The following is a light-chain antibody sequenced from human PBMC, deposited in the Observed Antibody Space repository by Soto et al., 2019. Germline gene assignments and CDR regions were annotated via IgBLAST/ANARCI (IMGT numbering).Light chain of an antibody. J-gene: IGLJ2*01. CDR1: SSDVGCYNY. CDR2: DVS. CDR3: CSYTGSSTPVV. Sequence: QSALTQPASVSGSPGQSITISCTGTSSDVGCYNYVSWYQQHPGKAPKLMIYDVSNRPSGVSNRSSGSKSGNTASLTISGLQAEDEADYYCCSYTGSSTPVVFGGGTKVTVL. V-gene: IGLV2-14*03.